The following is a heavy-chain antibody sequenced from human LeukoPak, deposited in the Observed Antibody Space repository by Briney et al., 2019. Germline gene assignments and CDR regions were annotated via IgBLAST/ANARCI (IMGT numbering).Heavy chain of an antibody. CDR2: ISYDGSNK. Sequence: GGSLRLSCAASGFTFSSYAMHWVRQAPGKGLEWVAVISYDGSNKYYADSVKGRFTISRDNSKSTLYLQMNSLRAEDTAVYYCAREQYYYDSSGYSGYWGQGTLVTVSS. V-gene: IGHV3-30*04. CDR3: AREQYYYDSSGYSGY. J-gene: IGHJ4*02. CDR1: GFTFSSYA. D-gene: IGHD3-22*01.